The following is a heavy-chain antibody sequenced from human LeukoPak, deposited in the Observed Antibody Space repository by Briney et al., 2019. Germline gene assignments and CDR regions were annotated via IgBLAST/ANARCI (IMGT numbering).Heavy chain of an antibody. CDR1: GFTFSSYA. D-gene: IGHD3-3*01. J-gene: IGHJ4*02. Sequence: GGSLRLSCAASGFTFSSYAMSWVRQAPGKGLEWLSVIGDTGDIIEYADSVEGRFTISRDNSKNTLFLQMNSVRAEDTAVYYCAKPLMTAPRRGRFWDYWGQGTLVTVSS. CDR2: IGDTGDII. V-gene: IGHV3-23*01. CDR3: AKPLMTAPRRGRFWDY.